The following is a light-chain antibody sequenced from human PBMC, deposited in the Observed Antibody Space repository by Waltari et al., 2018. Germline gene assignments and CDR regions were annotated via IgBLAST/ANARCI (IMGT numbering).Light chain of an antibody. CDR1: QSVGSN. J-gene: IGKJ2*01. CDR2: GAS. Sequence: EIVVTQSPATLSVSPGERATLSCRASQSVGSNLAWYQQKPGQAPRLLTYGASTRATGIPARFSGSGSGTEFTLTISILQSEDFAVYYCQRYSNWPPEYTFGQGTKLEIK. CDR3: QRYSNWPPEYT. V-gene: IGKV3-15*01.